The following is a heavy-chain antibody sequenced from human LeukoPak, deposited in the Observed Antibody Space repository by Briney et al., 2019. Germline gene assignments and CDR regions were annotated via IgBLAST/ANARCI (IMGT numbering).Heavy chain of an antibody. J-gene: IGHJ4*02. CDR1: GFTFSTFG. CDR3: ARDSYGDANFDS. V-gene: IGHV3-23*01. Sequence: GGSLGLSCAASGFTFSTFGMSWVRQAPGKGLEWVSAISGSGGSSYYADSVKGRFTISRDNSKNTLYLQMNSLRAEDTAVYYCARDSYGDANFDSWGQGTLVTVSS. CDR2: ISGSGGSS. D-gene: IGHD4-17*01.